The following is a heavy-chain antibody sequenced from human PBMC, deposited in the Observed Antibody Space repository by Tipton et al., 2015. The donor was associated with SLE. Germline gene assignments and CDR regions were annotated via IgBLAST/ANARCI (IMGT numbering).Heavy chain of an antibody. V-gene: IGHV1-46*01. CDR1: GYTLTSYF. J-gene: IGHJ5*02. D-gene: IGHD6-6*01. Sequence: QSGAEVKNPGASVKVSCKASGYTLTSYFFHWVRQAPGQGLEWMGIINPGDDSATYAQKFLGRVTMTKDTSTSTIHMELRSLTYYDTAIHDCARDLPPSCWCDPGGKGTLVTVSS. CDR3: ARDLPPSCWCDP. CDR2: INPGDDSA.